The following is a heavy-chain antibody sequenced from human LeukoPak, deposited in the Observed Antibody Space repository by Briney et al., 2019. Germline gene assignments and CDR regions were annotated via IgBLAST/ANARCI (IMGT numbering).Heavy chain of an antibody. CDR3: ACGLGGGGSPWGAFDI. D-gene: IGHD2-15*01. V-gene: IGHV3-9*01. J-gene: IGHJ3*02. CDR2: ISWNSGSI. Sequence: QAGGSLRLSCAASGFTFDDYAMHWVRQAPGKGLEWVSGISWNSGSIGYADSVKGRFTISRDNAKNSLYLQMNSLRAEDTALYYCACGLGGGGSPWGAFDIWGQGTMVTVSS. CDR1: GFTFDDYA.